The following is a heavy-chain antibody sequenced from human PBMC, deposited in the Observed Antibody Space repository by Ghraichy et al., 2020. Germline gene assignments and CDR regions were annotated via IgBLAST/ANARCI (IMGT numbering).Heavy chain of an antibody. V-gene: IGHV4-59*08. CDR3: ARHRGDSSSSGLTYYYYGMDV. J-gene: IGHJ6*02. Sequence: ETLSLTCTVSGGSISSYYWSWIRQPPGKGLEWIGYIYYSGSTNYNPSLKSRVTISVDTSKNQFSLKLSSVTAADTAVYYCARHRGDSSSSGLTYYYYGMDVWGQGTTVTVSS. CDR1: GGSISSYY. D-gene: IGHD6-6*01. CDR2: IYYSGST.